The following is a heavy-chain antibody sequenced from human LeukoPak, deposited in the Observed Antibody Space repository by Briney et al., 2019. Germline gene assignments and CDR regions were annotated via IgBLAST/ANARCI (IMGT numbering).Heavy chain of an antibody. J-gene: IGHJ5*02. CDR3: ARGRTGYGGTDH. CDR1: GGSFSGYY. CDR2: IFYTGST. D-gene: IGHD4-23*01. Sequence: PSETLSLTCAVYGGSFSGYYWSWIRQPPGKGLEWIGYIFYTGSTSYNPSLKSRVTISTDTSKNQFSLKLSSVTAADTAVYYCARGRTGYGGTDHWGQGTLVTVSS. V-gene: IGHV4-59*01.